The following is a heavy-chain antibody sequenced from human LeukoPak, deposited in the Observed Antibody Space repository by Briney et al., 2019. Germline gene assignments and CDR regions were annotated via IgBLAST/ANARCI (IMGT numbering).Heavy chain of an antibody. D-gene: IGHD3/OR15-3a*01. CDR1: GYTFTSYH. V-gene: IGHV1-46*01. Sequence: ASVKVSCKASGYTFTSYHMHWVRQAPGQGLEWMGIINPSGGTTNYAQKFQGRVTITADKSTSTAYMELSSLRSEDTAVYYCASIGQAGLLDYWGQGTLVTVSS. CDR3: ASIGQAGLLDY. CDR2: INPSGGTT. J-gene: IGHJ4*02.